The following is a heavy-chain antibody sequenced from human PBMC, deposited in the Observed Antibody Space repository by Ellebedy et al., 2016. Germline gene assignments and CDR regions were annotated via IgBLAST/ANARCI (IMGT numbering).Heavy chain of an antibody. J-gene: IGHJ3*02. CDR3: ARGDGLRWEPPAFDI. V-gene: IGHV3-48*04. CDR2: ISSSSSTI. CDR1: GFTFSSYS. D-gene: IGHD4-23*01. Sequence: GESLKISXAASGFTFSSYSMNWVRQAPGKGLEWVSYISSSSSTIYYADSVKGRFTISRDNAKNSLYLQMNSLRAEDTAVYYCARGDGLRWEPPAFDIWGQGTMVTVSS.